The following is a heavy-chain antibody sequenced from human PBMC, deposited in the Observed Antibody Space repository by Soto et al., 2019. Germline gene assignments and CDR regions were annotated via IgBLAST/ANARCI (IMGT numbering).Heavy chain of an antibody. J-gene: IGHJ5*02. CDR3: ARVPYCSGGSCYSWFDP. D-gene: IGHD2-15*01. Sequence: PGGSLRLSCAASGFTFSSYWMHWVRQAPGKGLVWVSRINSDGSSTNYADSVKGRFTISRDNAKNTLYLQMNSLRADDTAVYYCARVPYCSGGSCYSWFDPWGQGT. CDR1: GFTFSSYW. V-gene: IGHV3-74*01. CDR2: INSDGSST.